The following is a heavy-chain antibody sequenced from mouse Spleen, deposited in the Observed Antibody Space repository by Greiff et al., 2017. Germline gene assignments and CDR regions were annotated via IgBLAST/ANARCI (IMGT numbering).Heavy chain of an antibody. Sequence: VQGVESGAELVKPGASVKLSCKASGYTFTEYTIHWVKQRSGQGLAWIGWFYPGSGSIKYNEKFKDKATLTADKSSSTVYMELSRLTSEDSAVYFCARHEGRNWGYYFDYWGQGTTLTVSS. D-gene: IGHD4-1*01. V-gene: IGHV1-62-2*01. CDR1: GYTFTEYT. CDR3: ARHEGRNWGYYFDY. J-gene: IGHJ2*01. CDR2: FYPGSGSI.